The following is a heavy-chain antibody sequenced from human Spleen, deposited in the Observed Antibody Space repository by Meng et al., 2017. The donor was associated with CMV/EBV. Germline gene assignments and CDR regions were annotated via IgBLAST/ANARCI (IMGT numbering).Heavy chain of an antibody. CDR1: GFTFSIYS. Sequence: GESLKISCAASGFTFSIYSMTWVRQAPGKGLEWVSYISSGSSTIYYADSVKGRFTISRDSAKNSLYLQMNSLRAEDTAVYYCASRGDYPWWFDYWGQGTLVTVSS. D-gene: IGHD4-17*01. CDR2: ISSGSSTI. V-gene: IGHV3-48*04. J-gene: IGHJ4*02. CDR3: ASRGDYPWWFDY.